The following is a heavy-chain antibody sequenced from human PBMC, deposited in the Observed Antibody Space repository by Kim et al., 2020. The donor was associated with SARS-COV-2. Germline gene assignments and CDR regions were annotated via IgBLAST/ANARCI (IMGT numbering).Heavy chain of an antibody. Sequence: GGSLRLSCAASGFTFSSYSMNWVRQAPGKGLEWVSYISSSSTIYYADSVKGRFTISRDNAKNSLYLQMNSLRAEDTAVYYCSSLMTTVVNEVWDYWGQG. CDR1: GFTFSSYS. CDR2: ISSSSTI. D-gene: IGHD4-17*01. J-gene: IGHJ4*02. CDR3: SSLMTTVVNEVWDY. V-gene: IGHV3-48*04.